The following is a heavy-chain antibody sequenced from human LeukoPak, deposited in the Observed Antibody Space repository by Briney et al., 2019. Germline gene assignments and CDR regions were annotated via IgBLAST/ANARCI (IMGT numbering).Heavy chain of an antibody. CDR2: ISSSSGYI. CDR3: ARAEEELRYFDWLLTPYYYYGMDV. J-gene: IGHJ6*02. Sequence: PGGSLRLSCAASGFTFSSYSMNWVRQAPGKGLEWVSSISSSSGYIYYADAVTGRFTISRDNAKNSLYLQMNSLRAEDTAVYYCARAEEELRYFDWLLTPYYYYGMDVWGQGTTVTVSS. D-gene: IGHD3-9*01. CDR1: GFTFSSYS. V-gene: IGHV3-21*01.